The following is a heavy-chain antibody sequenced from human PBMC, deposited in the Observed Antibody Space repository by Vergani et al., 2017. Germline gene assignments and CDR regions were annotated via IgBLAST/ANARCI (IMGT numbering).Heavy chain of an antibody. V-gene: IGHV1-18*01. Sequence: QVQLVQSGAEVKKPGASVKVSCKASGYTFTSYGISWVRQAPGQGLEWMGWISAYNGNTNYAQKLQGRVTMTTDTSTSTAYMELRSLRSDDTAVYYCARETNYDILTGYYKGAFDIWGQGTMVTVSS. J-gene: IGHJ3*02. CDR1: GYTFTSYG. CDR2: ISAYNGNT. D-gene: IGHD3-9*01. CDR3: ARETNYDILTGYYKGAFDI.